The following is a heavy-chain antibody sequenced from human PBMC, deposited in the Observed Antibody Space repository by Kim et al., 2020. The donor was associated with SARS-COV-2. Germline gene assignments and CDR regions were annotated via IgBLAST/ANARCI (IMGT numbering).Heavy chain of an antibody. J-gene: IGHJ4*02. V-gene: IGHV3-30*18. CDR3: AQDSDSNGSEGYLFGY. CDR1: GFTFSSYG. D-gene: IGHD3-10*01. CDR2: ISYDGSNK. Sequence: GGSLRLSCAASGFTFSSYGMHWVRQAPGKGLEWVAVISYDGSNKYYADSVKGRFTISRDNSKNTLYLQMNSLRAEDTAVYYCAQDSDSNGSEGYLFGYWGQGTLVTVSS.